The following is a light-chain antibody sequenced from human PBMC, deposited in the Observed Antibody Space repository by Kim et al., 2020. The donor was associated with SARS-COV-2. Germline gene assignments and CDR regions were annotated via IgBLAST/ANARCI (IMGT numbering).Light chain of an antibody. CDR1: TLGDKY. Sequence: SYELTQPPSVSVSPGQTASITCSGDTLGDKYACWYQQKPGQSPVLVIYQDSKRPSGIPVRFSGSNSGNTATLTISGTQAMDEADYYCQAWDSSTVVFGGGTQLTVL. V-gene: IGLV3-1*01. CDR2: QDS. J-gene: IGLJ2*01. CDR3: QAWDSSTVV.